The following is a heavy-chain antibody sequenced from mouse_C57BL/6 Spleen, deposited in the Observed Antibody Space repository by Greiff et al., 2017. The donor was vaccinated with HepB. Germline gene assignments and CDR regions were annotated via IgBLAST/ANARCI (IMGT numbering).Heavy chain of an antibody. CDR3: ASAQLREAWFAY. CDR1: GYTFTSYW. D-gene: IGHD3-2*02. V-gene: IGHV1-69*01. Sequence: VQLQQPGAELVMPGASVKLSCKASGYTFTSYWMHWVKRRPGQGLEWIGEIDPSDSYTNYNQKFKGKSTLTVDKSSSTAYMQLSSLTSEDSAVYYCASAQLREAWFAYWGQGTLFTVSA. J-gene: IGHJ3*01. CDR2: IDPSDSYT.